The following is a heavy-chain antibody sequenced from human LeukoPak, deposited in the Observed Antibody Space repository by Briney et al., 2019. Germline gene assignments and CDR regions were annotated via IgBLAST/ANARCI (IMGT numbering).Heavy chain of an antibody. D-gene: IGHD6-13*01. Sequence: GGSLRLSCAASGFTFSDYYMSWIRQAPGKGLEWVSYISSSGSTIYYADSVKGRFTISRDNAKNSLYLQMNGLRADDTAVYSCAKSFTSSSSDYWGQGTLVTVSS. J-gene: IGHJ4*02. CDR2: ISSSGSTI. CDR1: GFTFSDYY. V-gene: IGHV3-11*01. CDR3: AKSFTSSSSDY.